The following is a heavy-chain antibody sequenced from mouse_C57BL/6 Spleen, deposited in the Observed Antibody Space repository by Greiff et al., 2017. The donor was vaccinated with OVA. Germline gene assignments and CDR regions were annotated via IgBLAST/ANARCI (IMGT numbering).Heavy chain of an antibody. J-gene: IGHJ2*01. V-gene: IGHV1-52*01. CDR3: ARSGFYGSSSRGY. CDR1: GYTFTSYW. CDR2: IDPSDSET. D-gene: IGHD1-1*01. Sequence: VQLQQPGAELVRPGSSVKLSCKASGYTFTSYWMHWVKQRPIQGLEWIGNIDPSDSETHSNQKFKDKATLTVDKSSSTASMQRSSLTSEDSAVYYCARSGFYGSSSRGYWGQGTTLTVSA.